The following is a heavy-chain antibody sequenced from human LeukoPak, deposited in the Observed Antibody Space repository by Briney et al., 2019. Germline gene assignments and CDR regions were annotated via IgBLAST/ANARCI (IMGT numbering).Heavy chain of an antibody. J-gene: IGHJ5*02. D-gene: IGHD1-1*01. Sequence: SVKVSCKASGGTFSSYAISWVRQAPGQGLDWMGRIIPIFGTVNYAQKFQGRVTITTDESTSTAYMELSSLRSEDTAVYYCARDRTGTTSRRWFDPWGQGTLVTVSS. CDR2: IIPIFGTV. CDR3: ARDRTGTTSRRWFDP. V-gene: IGHV1-69*05. CDR1: GGTFSSYA.